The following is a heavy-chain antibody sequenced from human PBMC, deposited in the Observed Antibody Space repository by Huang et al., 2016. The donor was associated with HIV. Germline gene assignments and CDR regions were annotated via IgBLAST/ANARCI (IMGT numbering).Heavy chain of an antibody. Sequence: VQLQESGPGLVKPSETLSLNCTVSGGAINSHYFSWLRQSPGKGLEWIGSIYYSGRTNYNPSLRSRVAISVETSETQFSLTLKSVTTEDTATYFCARGTEFAYWGPGTQVTVSS. V-gene: IGHV4-59*11. CDR3: ARGTEFAY. CDR1: GGAINSHY. CDR2: IYYSGRT. D-gene: IGHD1-7*01. J-gene: IGHJ4*02.